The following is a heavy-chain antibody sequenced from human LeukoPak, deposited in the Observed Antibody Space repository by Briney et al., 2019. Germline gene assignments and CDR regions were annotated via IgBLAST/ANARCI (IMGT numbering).Heavy chain of an antibody. CDR1: GFTFSSYG. CDR2: ISYDGSNK. V-gene: IGHV3-30*03. Sequence: GGSLRLSCAASGFTFSSYGMHWVRQAPGKGLEWVAVISYDGSNKYYADSVKGRFTISRDNSKKTLCLQMNSLRSDDAAVYYCARAKIIHSITHMDVWGQGTTVTVSS. D-gene: IGHD2/OR15-2a*01. CDR3: ARAKIIHSITHMDV. J-gene: IGHJ6*02.